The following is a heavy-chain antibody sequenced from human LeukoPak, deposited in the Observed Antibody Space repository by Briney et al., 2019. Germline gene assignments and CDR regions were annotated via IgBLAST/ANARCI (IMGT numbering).Heavy chain of an antibody. CDR3: ARGAIFGVVILEF. V-gene: IGHV4-39*07. CDR1: GGFISSSSYY. Sequence: SETLSLTCTVSGGFISSSSYYWGWIRQPPGKGLEWIGSIYYSGSTYYNPSLKSRVTISVDTSKNQFSLKLSSVTAADTAVYYCARGAIFGVVILEFWGQGTLVTVSS. CDR2: IYYSGST. D-gene: IGHD3-3*01. J-gene: IGHJ4*02.